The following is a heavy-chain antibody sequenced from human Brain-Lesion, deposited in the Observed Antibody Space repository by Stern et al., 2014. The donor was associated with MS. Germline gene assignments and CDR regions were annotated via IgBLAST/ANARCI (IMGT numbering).Heavy chain of an antibody. D-gene: IGHD3-9*01. CDR3: ARDNFDRLQAGNWFDP. V-gene: IGHV4-30-2*01. CDR2: INHSGST. J-gene: IGHJ5*02. Sequence: QLQLQESGSELVKPSQTLSLTCDVSGGSLSSGGSSWSWIRQPPGKGLEWIGSINHSGSTSSHPSLKSRVAISMDRSKTQFSLKLNSVTAADTAVYYCARDNFDRLQAGNWFDPWGQGTLVTVSS. CDR1: GGSLSSGGSS.